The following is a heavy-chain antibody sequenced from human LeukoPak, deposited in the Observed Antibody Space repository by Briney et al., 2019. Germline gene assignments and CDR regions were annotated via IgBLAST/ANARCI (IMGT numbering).Heavy chain of an antibody. J-gene: IGHJ4*02. V-gene: IGHV3-48*03. Sequence: GRSLRLSCAASGFTFSSYEMNWVSQAPGKGLEWVSYISSSGSSIYYADSVKGRFTISRDNAKNSLYLQMNSLRAEYTAVYHCARQISRYCSGGSCYSGWEFYFDYWGQGTPVTVSS. CDR1: GFTFSSYE. CDR3: ARQISRYCSGGSCYSGWEFYFDY. D-gene: IGHD2-15*01. CDR2: ISSSGSSI.